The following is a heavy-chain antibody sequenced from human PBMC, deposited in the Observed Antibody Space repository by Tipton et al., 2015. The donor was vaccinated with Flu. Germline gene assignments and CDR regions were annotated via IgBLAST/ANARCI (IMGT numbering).Heavy chain of an antibody. CDR3: VRGGGSSSGRWFDP. J-gene: IGHJ5*02. CDR1: GGSISSYY. D-gene: IGHD3-10*01. CDR2: IYYSGST. Sequence: TLSLTCTVSGGSISSYYWSWIRQPPGKGLEWIGYIYYSGSTNYNPSLKSRVTISVDTSKNQFSLKLSSVTAADTAVYCCVRGGGSSSGRWFDPWGRGTLVTVSS. V-gene: IGHV4-59*12.